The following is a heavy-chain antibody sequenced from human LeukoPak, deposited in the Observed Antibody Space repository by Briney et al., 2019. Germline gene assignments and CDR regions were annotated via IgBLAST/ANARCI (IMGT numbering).Heavy chain of an antibody. J-gene: IGHJ4*02. D-gene: IGHD5-18*01. V-gene: IGHV4-34*01. CDR1: GGSFSGYY. CDR3: ARTVDTAITYYFDY. CDR2: INHSGST. Sequence: SETLSLTCAVYGGSFSGYYWSWIRQPPGKGLEWSGEINHSGSTNYNPSLKSRVTISVDTSKNQFSLKLSSVTAADTAVYYCARTVDTAITYYFDYWGQGTLVTVSS.